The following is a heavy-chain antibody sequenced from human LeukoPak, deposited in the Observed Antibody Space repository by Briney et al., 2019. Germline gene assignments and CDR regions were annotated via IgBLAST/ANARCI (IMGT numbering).Heavy chain of an antibody. CDR2: INSGGGT. J-gene: IGHJ5*02. CDR3: ATMIELGWYDN. Sequence: GGSLRLSCAASGXTVSNNYVSWVRQAPGKGLEWVSVINSGGGTYYADSVKARFTISRDNSKNTVYLQMNSLPGDDTAVYYCATMIELGWYDNWSQGTLVTVSS. V-gene: IGHV3-66*01. CDR1: GXTVSNNY. D-gene: IGHD1-7*01.